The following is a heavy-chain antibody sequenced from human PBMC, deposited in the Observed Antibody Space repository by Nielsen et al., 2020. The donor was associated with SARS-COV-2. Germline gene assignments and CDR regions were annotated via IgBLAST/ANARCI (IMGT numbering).Heavy chain of an antibody. CDR1: GFTFSTYS. V-gene: IGHV3-48*04. J-gene: IGHJ4*02. D-gene: IGHD3-3*01. Sequence: GESLKISCAASGFTFSTYSMNWVRQAPGKGLEWVSYISTSSSPKYYADSVKGRFTISRDNAKNSMFLQMNSLRAEDTAVYYCARANAHFWSGYWDDYWGQGTLVTVSS. CDR3: ARANAHFWSGYWDDY. CDR2: ISTSSSPK.